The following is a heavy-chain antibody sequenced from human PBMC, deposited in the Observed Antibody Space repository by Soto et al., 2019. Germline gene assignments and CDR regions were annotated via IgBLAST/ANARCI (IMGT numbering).Heavy chain of an antibody. V-gene: IGHV4-59*01. CDR2: FYYSGST. D-gene: IGHD3-22*01. CDR1: GDSITSLY. Sequence: PSETLSLTCTVSGDSITSLYWSWIRQPPGKGLEWIGYFYYSGSTNYNPSLKSRVTMSVDTSENRFSLKLSSVTAADTAVYYCARTYFYDSSGPYYFDYWGQRALVT. J-gene: IGHJ4*02. CDR3: ARTYFYDSSGPYYFDY.